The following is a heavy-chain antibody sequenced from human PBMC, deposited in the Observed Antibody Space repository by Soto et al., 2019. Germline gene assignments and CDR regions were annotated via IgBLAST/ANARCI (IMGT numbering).Heavy chain of an antibody. D-gene: IGHD3-10*01. CDR2: IYYSGST. J-gene: IGHJ3*02. CDR3: ARRYGLSAFDI. CDR1: GGSISSYY. V-gene: IGHV4-59*08. Sequence: QVQLQESGPGLVKPSETLSLTCTVSGGSISSYYWSWIRQPPGKGLEWIGDIYYSGSTNYHPSLKSRVTISVDTSKNQFSLKLSSVTAADTAVYYCARRYGLSAFDIWGQGTMVTVSS.